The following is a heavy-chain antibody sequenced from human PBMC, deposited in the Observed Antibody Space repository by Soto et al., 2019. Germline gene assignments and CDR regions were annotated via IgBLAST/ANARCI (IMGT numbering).Heavy chain of an antibody. CDR1: GYTFTGYY. J-gene: IGHJ5*02. Sequence: ASVKVSCKASGYTFTGYYMHWVRQAPGQGLEWMGWINPNSGGTNYAQKFQGWVTMTRDTSISTAYMELSRLRSDDTAVYYCARALSPVVYSSSWYWFDPWGQGTLVTVSS. CDR3: ARALSPVVYSSSWYWFDP. D-gene: IGHD6-13*01. CDR2: INPNSGGT. V-gene: IGHV1-2*04.